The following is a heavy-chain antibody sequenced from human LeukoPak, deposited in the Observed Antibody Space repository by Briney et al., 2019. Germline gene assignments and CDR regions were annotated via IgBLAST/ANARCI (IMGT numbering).Heavy chain of an antibody. J-gene: IGHJ5*01. CDR2: IYHTGST. CDR3: ARDRWLDF. V-gene: IGHV4-59*01. CDR1: GASITSYY. Sequence: SETLSLTCTVSGASITSYYWSWIRQPPGKGLEWIGYIYHTGSTNYNPSLKGRVTMSVDTSKNQCSLRLTSVTAADTAVYYCARDRWLDFWGQGTLVTVSS.